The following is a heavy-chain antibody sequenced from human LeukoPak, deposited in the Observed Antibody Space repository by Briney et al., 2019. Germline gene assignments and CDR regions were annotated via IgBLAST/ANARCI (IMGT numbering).Heavy chain of an antibody. CDR3: ARRAWGYYGSGSHPRFDP. V-gene: IGHV6-1*01. J-gene: IGHJ5*02. Sequence: SQTLSLTCAISGDSVSSNSAAWNWIRQSPSRGLEWLGRTYYRSKWYNDYAVSVKSRIAINPDTSKNQFSLQLNSVTAADTAVYYCARRAWGYYGSGSHPRFDPWGQGTLVTVSS. CDR1: GDSVSSNSAA. CDR2: TYYRSKWYN. D-gene: IGHD3-10*01.